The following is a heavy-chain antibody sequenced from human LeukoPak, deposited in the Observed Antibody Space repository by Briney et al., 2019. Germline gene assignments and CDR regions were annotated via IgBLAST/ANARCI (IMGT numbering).Heavy chain of an antibody. Sequence: GGSLRLSCAASGFTFSSYAMSWVRQAPGKGLEGVSAISGSGGSTYYADSVKGRFTISRDNSKNTLYLQMNSLRAEDTAVYYCAKDGSITIFGVVISYFDYWGQGTLVTVSS. D-gene: IGHD3-3*01. CDR2: ISGSGGST. CDR3: AKDGSITIFGVVISYFDY. V-gene: IGHV3-23*01. J-gene: IGHJ4*02. CDR1: GFTFSSYA.